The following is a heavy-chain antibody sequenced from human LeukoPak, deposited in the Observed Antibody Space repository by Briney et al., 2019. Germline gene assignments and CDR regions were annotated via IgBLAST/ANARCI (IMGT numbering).Heavy chain of an antibody. V-gene: IGHV4-30-4*01. D-gene: IGHD3-22*01. J-gene: IGHJ4*02. Sequence: PSETLSLTCTVSDDSISSGDYHWNWIRQPPRKGLGWIGAIYYGGNTFYNPSLKSRLSISMDISNNQFPLNLSSVTAADTAVYYCARRPYYFDTSGDDYWGQGILVTVSS. CDR2: IYYGGNT. CDR1: DDSISSGDYH. CDR3: ARRPYYFDTSGDDY.